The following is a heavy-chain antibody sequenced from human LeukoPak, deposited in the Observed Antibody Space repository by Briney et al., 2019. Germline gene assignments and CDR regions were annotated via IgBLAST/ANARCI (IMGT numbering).Heavy chain of an antibody. CDR1: GFTFDDYA. V-gene: IGHV3-43D*03. D-gene: IGHD3-16*01. CDR2: ISWEGGST. CDR3: AKGGYDPDYYFDY. Sequence: GGSLRLSCAASGFTFDDYAMHWVRQAPGKGLERVSLISWEGGSTYYADSVKGRFTISRDNSKNSLYLEMNSLRAEDTALYYCAKGGYDPDYYFDYWGQGTLVTVSS. J-gene: IGHJ4*02.